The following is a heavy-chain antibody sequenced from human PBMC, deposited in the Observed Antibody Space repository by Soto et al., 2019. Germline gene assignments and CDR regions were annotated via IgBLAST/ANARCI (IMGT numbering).Heavy chain of an antibody. CDR2: ISYDGSNK. J-gene: IGHJ6*02. V-gene: IGHV3-30*18. Sequence: ESGGGVVQPGRSLRLSCAASGFTFSSYGMHWVRQAPGKGLEWVAVISYDGSNKYYADSVKGRFTISRDNSKNTLYLQMNSLRAEDTAVYYCAKVGSRWDYYYYGMDVWGQGTTVTVSS. D-gene: IGHD6-13*01. CDR1: GFTFSSYG. CDR3: AKVGSRWDYYYYGMDV.